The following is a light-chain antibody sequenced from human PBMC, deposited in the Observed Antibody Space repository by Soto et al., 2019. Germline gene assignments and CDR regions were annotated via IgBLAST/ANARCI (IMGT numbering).Light chain of an antibody. J-gene: IGKJ3*01. CDR2: AAS. CDR1: QDIRHH. V-gene: IGKV1-27*01. Sequence: DIRMTQSPSSLAASVGDRVTITCRASQDIRHHLAWFYQRPGKVPKLLIYAASTLQSGIPYRFSRSGSGKDFSLTISSLQPEDVATYYCQKYNSAPLTFGPGTKLDIK. CDR3: QKYNSAPLT.